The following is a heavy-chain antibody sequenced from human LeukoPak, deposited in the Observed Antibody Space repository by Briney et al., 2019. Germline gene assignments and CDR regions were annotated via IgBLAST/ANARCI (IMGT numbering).Heavy chain of an antibody. CDR1: GYTFTGYN. D-gene: IGHD3-3*01. Sequence: GASVKVSCKASGYTFTGYNMHWVRQAPGQGLEWMGWINPNSGGTNYAQKFQGRVTMTRDTSISTAYMEMSRLRSDDTAVYYCARNNYDLWSGYSYYFDYWGQGTLVTVSS. CDR2: INPNSGGT. J-gene: IGHJ4*02. CDR3: ARNNYDLWSGYSYYFDY. V-gene: IGHV1-2*02.